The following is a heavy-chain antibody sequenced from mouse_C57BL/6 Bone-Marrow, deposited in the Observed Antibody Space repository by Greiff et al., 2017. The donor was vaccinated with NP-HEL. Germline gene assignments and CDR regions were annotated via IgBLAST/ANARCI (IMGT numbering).Heavy chain of an antibody. J-gene: IGHJ3*01. CDR3: ARVYYYGSSPFAY. Sequence: EVHLVESGGGLVKPGGSLKLSCAASGFTFSSYAMSWVRQTPEKRLEWVATISDGGSYTYYPDNVKGRFTISRDNAKNNLYLQMSHLKSEDTAMYYCARVYYYGSSPFAYWGQGTLVTVSA. D-gene: IGHD1-1*01. V-gene: IGHV5-4*01. CDR2: ISDGGSYT. CDR1: GFTFSSYA.